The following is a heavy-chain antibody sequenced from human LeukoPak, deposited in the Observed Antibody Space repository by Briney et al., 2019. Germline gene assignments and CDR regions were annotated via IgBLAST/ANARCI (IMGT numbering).Heavy chain of an antibody. CDR3: ARHNSGLSGWQFDY. CDR1: GGSITVSSYY. Sequence: KSSETLSLTCSVSGGSITVSSYYWGWIRQSPGKRLEWIGSIYYSGNTYYNPSLKSRVTISVDTSKNQFSLKLSSVTASDTAMYYCARHNSGLSGWQFDYWGQGTMVTVSS. CDR2: IYYSGNT. V-gene: IGHV4-39*07. J-gene: IGHJ4*02. D-gene: IGHD6-19*01.